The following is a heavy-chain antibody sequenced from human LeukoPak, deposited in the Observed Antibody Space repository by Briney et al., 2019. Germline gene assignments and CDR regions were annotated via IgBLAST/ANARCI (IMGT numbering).Heavy chain of an antibody. Sequence: GGSLRLSCAASGFTFSSYAMSWVRQAPGKGLEWVSAISGSGGSTYYADSVKGRFTISRDNAKNSLYLQMNSLRAEDTAVYYCARETDIVVVPAATFIDPWGQGTLVTVSS. CDR2: ISGSGGST. D-gene: IGHD2-2*01. J-gene: IGHJ5*02. V-gene: IGHV3-23*01. CDR3: ARETDIVVVPAATFIDP. CDR1: GFTFSSYA.